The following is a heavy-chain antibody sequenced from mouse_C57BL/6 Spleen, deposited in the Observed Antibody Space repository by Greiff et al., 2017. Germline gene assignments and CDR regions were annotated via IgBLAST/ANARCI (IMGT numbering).Heavy chain of an antibody. CDR1: GYTFTDYN. CDR3: ARRPLYDGYYDY. D-gene: IGHD2-3*01. V-gene: IGHV1-22*01. Sequence: VQLQQSGPELVKPGASVTMSCKASGYTFTDYNMHWVKQSHGKSLEWIGYINPNNGGTSYNQKFKGKATLTVTKSSSTAYMELRSLTSEDSAVYYCARRPLYDGYYDYWGQGTTLTVSA. CDR2: INPNNGGT. J-gene: IGHJ2*01.